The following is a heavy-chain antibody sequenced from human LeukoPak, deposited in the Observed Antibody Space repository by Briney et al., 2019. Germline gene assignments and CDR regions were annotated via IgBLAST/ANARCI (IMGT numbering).Heavy chain of an antibody. CDR3: ARVVVAATTFDY. V-gene: IGHV4-39*01. CDR2: IYYSGST. J-gene: IGHJ4*02. Sequence: PSETLSLTCTVSGGSISSSSYYWGWIRQPPGKGLEWIGSIYYSGSTYYNPSHKSRVTISVDTSKNQFSLKLSSVTAADTAVYYCARVVVAATTFDYWGQGTLVTVSS. CDR1: GGSISSSSYY. D-gene: IGHD2-15*01.